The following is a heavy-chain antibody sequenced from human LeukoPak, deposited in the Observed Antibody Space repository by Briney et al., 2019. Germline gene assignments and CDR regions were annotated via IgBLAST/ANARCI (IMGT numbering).Heavy chain of an antibody. D-gene: IGHD6-19*01. CDR3: SKGSSGGWYDAFDI. CDR2: IRYDGSRK. J-gene: IGHJ3*02. V-gene: IGHV3-30*02. Sequence: GGSLRLSCAASGFIFSSYGMHWVRQAPDKGLEWVAFIRYDGSRKYYADSVKGRFTISRDNAKNSLYLQMDSLRPEDMALYCCSKGSSGGWYDAFDIWGQGTLVTVSS. CDR1: GFIFSSYG.